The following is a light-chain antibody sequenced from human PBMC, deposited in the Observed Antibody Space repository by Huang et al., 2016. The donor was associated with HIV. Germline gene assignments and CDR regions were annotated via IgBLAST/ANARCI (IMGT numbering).Light chain of an antibody. V-gene: IGKV1-33*01. CDR2: DAS. Sequence: DIQMTQSPSSLSASVGDRVNITCQASQDISNYLNWYQQKPGKAPKLRIYDASNLETGVPSRFSGSGSGTDFTVTISSLQPEDIATYYCQQYDNLPGTFGPGTKVDIK. CDR1: QDISNY. CDR3: QQYDNLPGT. J-gene: IGKJ3*01.